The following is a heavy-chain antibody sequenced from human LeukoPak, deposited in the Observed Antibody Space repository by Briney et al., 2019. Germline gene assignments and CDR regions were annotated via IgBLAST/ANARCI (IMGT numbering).Heavy chain of an antibody. CDR3: AAAPIEMQQRGFDY. CDR2: IVVASGNT. D-gene: IGHD5-24*01. V-gene: IGHV1-58*02. Sequence: GASVKVSCKASGFTFTNSAMQWVRQARGQRLEWIGWIVVASGNTKYAQKFQERVTITRDMSTSTAYMELSSLSPEDTVVYYCAAAPIEMQQRGFDYWGQGTLVTVSS. J-gene: IGHJ4*02. CDR1: GFTFTNSA.